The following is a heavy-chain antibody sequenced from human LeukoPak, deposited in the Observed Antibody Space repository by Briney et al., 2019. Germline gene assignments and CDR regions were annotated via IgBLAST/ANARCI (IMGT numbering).Heavy chain of an antibody. Sequence: GASVKVSCKASGYTFTSYYMHWVRQAPGQGLEWMGWINPNSGGTNYAQKFQGRVTMTRDTSISTAYMELSRLRSDDTAVYYCARDRIVGLQGDAFDIWGQGTMVTVSS. CDR2: INPNSGGT. CDR1: GYTFTSYY. J-gene: IGHJ3*02. CDR3: ARDRIVGLQGDAFDI. V-gene: IGHV1-2*02. D-gene: IGHD1-26*01.